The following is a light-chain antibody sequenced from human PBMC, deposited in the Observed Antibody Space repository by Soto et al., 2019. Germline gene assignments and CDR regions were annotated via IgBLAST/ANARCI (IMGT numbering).Light chain of an antibody. CDR2: DVS. CDR3: GSYTTINTMI. J-gene: IGLJ2*01. V-gene: IGLV2-14*01. CDR1: SGDVGAYNY. Sequence: QSALTQPASVSGSPGQSITISCAGTSGDVGAYNYVTWFQQYPGNAPTLIIYDVSERPSGVSDRFSGSKSGNTASLTISGLLTEDEADYYCGSYTTINTMIFGGGTQLTVL.